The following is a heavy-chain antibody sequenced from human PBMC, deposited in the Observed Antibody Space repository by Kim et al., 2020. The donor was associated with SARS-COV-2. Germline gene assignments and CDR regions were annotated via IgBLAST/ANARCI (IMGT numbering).Heavy chain of an antibody. Sequence: GGSLRLSCAASGFTFSRHGMHWVRQAPGKGLEWVAITWQDGNNKFYSDSVKGRFTISRDNSMNILYLQMNGLRAEDTAVYYCARDEENAGYLIDYWGQGTLVTVYS. J-gene: IGHJ4*02. CDR3: ARDEENAGYLIDY. CDR2: TWQDGNNK. V-gene: IGHV3-33*01. D-gene: IGHD3-9*01. CDR1: GFTFSRHG.